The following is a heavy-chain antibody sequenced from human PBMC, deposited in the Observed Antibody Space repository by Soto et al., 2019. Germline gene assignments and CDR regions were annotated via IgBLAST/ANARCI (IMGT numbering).Heavy chain of an antibody. D-gene: IGHD3-16*02. CDR1: GYTFTSYA. J-gene: IGHJ4*02. CDR2: INAGNGNT. CDR3: AREGIMITFGGVIVKYFDY. V-gene: IGHV1-3*01. Sequence: ASVKVSCKASGYTFTSYAMHWVRQAPGQRLEWMGWINAGNGNTKYSQKFQGRVTITRDTSASTAYMELSSLRSEDTAVYYCAREGIMITFGGVIVKYFDYWGQGTLVTVSS.